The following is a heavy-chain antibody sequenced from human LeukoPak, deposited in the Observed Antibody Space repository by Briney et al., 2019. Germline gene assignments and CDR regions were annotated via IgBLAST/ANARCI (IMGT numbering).Heavy chain of an antibody. CDR3: ARVYYSSSYDYWYFDL. D-gene: IGHD6-13*01. J-gene: IGHJ2*01. V-gene: IGHV3-23*01. CDR1: GFTFNNYA. CDR2: ISGGGGST. Sequence: QTGGSLRLSCAASGFTFNNYAMSWVRQAPGKGLEWVSAISGGGGSTYYADSVKGRFSISRDSSSNTLYLQMNSLRGEDTAVYYCARVYYSSSYDYWYFDLWGRGTLVTVSS.